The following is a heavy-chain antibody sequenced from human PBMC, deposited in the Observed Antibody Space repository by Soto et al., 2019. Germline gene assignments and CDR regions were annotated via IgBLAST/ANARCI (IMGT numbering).Heavy chain of an antibody. CDR1: GGSISGHY. CDR2: MYYSGST. D-gene: IGHD3-16*01. Sequence: QVQLQESGPGLVKPSETLSLSCSVSGGSISGHYWSWVRQTPGKGLEWIGYMYYSGSTNYNPSLKSRVTISVDTSKNHFYLRLTSVTDADTAVYYCARGPYYDLILNYYYMDVWGKGTTVTVSS. J-gene: IGHJ6*03. V-gene: IGHV4-59*08. CDR3: ARGPYYDLILNYYYMDV.